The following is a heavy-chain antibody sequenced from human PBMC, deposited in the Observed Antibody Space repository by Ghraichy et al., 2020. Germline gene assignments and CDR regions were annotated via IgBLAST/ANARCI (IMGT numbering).Heavy chain of an antibody. Sequence: GGSLRLSCAASGFTFSSYWMHWVRQAPGKGLVWVSRIDSDGTTTRYADSVKGRFTISRDNAKNTLYLQMNSLGAEDTAVYYCARIQQQPGKYYYGMDVCGQGTTVTVS. CDR2: IDSDGTTT. CDR1: GFTFSSYW. V-gene: IGHV3-74*01. D-gene: IGHD6-13*01. J-gene: IGHJ6*02. CDR3: ARIQQQPGKYYYGMDV.